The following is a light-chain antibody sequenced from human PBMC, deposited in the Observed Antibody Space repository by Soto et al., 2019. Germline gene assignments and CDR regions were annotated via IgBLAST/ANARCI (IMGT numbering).Light chain of an antibody. J-gene: IGLJ2*01. CDR2: DTN. Sequence: QAVVTQEPSLTVSPGGTVTLTCGSSTGAVTSDHYPYWFQQKPGQGPRTLISDTNNKHSWTPARFSGSLLGGKAALTLSGAQPEDEAEYYCWLCYNTGHVVFGGGTKLTVL. V-gene: IGLV7-46*01. CDR3: WLCYNTGHVV. CDR1: TGAVTSDHY.